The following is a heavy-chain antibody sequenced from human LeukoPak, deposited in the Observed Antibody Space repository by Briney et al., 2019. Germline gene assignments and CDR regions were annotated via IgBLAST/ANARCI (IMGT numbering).Heavy chain of an antibody. CDR3: AKTGDILTGYYVVLQYFDY. D-gene: IGHD3-9*01. CDR1: GFTFSSYA. V-gene: IGHV3-23*01. J-gene: IGHJ4*02. CDR2: ISGSGGST. Sequence: GGSLRLSCAASGFTFSSYAMSWVRQAPGKGLEWVSAISGSGGSTYYADSVKGRFTISRDNSKNTLYLQMNSLRAEDTAVYYCAKTGDILTGYYVVLQYFDYWGQGTLVTVSS.